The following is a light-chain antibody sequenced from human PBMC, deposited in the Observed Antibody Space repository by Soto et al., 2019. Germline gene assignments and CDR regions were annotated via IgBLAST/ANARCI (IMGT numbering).Light chain of an antibody. CDR1: QSVNNNY. Sequence: EIVLTQSPGTLSLSPGERATLSCRASQSVNNNYLAWYQRQPGQAPRLLIYGASSRATGIPDRFSGSGSGTDFTLTISRLEPEDFAVYYCQQYAGSPRTFGQGTKVHIK. V-gene: IGKV3-20*01. CDR3: QQYAGSPRT. J-gene: IGKJ1*01. CDR2: GAS.